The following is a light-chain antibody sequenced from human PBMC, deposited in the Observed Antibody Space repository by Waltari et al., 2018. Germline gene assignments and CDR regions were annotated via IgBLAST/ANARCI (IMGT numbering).Light chain of an antibody. J-gene: IGKJ3*01. CDR1: QSISTS. CDR3: QQSYTTPFT. V-gene: IGKV1-39*01. Sequence: DIQMTQSPPSLSASVGARVPITCRATQSISTSLNWYQQKPGKAPNLLIYGASSLERGVPSRFSGSGSGTDFTLTISSLHPEDFATYYCQQSYTTPFTFGPGTKVDLK. CDR2: GAS.